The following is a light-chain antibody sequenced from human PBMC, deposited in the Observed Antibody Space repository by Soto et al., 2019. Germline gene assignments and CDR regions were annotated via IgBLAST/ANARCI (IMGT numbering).Light chain of an antibody. J-gene: IGLJ3*02. CDR1: ISDVGGYNY. Sequence: QSALTQPASVSGSPGQSITISCTGTISDVGGYNYVSWYQQHPGKAPKLMIYEVSNRPSGVSNRFSGSKSGNTASLTISGLQAEDEADYYCISYTSSSTRVFGGGTQLTVL. CDR2: EVS. CDR3: ISYTSSSTRV. V-gene: IGLV2-14*01.